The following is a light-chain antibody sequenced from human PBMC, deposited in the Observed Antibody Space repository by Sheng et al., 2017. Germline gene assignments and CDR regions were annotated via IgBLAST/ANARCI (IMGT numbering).Light chain of an antibody. CDR3: QQYAKSPRT. CDR2: AAS. CDR1: QSVSSIY. V-gene: IGKV3-20*01. J-gene: IGKJ1*01. Sequence: EIVLTQSPGTLSLSPGERATLSCRASQSVSSIYLDWYQQKPGQAPRLLIYAASSRATGIPDRFSGSGSGTDFTLTISRLEPEDFAVYYCQQYAKSPRTFGQGPRWKSN.